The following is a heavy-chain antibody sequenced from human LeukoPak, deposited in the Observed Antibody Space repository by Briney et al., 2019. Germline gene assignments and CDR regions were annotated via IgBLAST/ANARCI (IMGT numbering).Heavy chain of an antibody. J-gene: IGHJ3*02. CDR3: ARDKYMVRGVIHSRQGNDAFDI. Sequence: GASVKVSCKASGGTFSSYAISWVRQAPGQGREWMGGIIPIFGTANYAQKFQGRVTITADKSTSTAYMELSSLRSEDTAVYYCARDKYMVRGVIHSRQGNDAFDIWGQGTMVTVSS. V-gene: IGHV1-69*06. CDR2: IIPIFGTA. D-gene: IGHD3-10*01. CDR1: GGTFSSYA.